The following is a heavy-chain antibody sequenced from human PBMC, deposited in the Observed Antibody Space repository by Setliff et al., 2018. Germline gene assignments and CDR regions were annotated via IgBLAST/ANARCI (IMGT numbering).Heavy chain of an antibody. V-gene: IGHV4-39*01. CDR3: ARTGTYRYFDY. Sequence: ASETLSLTCTVSGSSMRSISYYWGWVRQPPGKGLEWIGTIYDSGTTYYNPSLKSRVTISVDTSKNQFSLRLNSVTAADTAVYYCARTGTYRYFDYWGRGTLVTVSS. J-gene: IGHJ4*02. CDR1: GSSMRSISYY. CDR2: IYDSGTT. D-gene: IGHD1-1*01.